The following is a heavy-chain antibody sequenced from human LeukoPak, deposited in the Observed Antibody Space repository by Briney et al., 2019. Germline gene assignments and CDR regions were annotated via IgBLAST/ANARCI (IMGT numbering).Heavy chain of an antibody. V-gene: IGHV3-7*01. Sequence: QPGGSLRLSCAASGFTFSSYWMSWARQAPGKGLEWVANKKRDGSEKYYVDSVKGRFTISRDNAKNSLYLQMNSLRAEDTAVYYCARVGLGVAPGWFDPWGQGTLVTVSS. CDR3: ARVGLGVAPGWFDP. CDR1: GFTFSSYW. D-gene: IGHD3-16*01. CDR2: KKRDGSEK. J-gene: IGHJ5*02.